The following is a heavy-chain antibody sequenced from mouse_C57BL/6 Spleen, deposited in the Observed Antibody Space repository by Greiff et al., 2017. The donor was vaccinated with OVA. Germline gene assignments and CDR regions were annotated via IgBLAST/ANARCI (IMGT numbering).Heavy chain of an antibody. CDR3: ASKPTVVATDY. V-gene: IGHV1-50*01. D-gene: IGHD1-1*01. CDR2: IDPSDSYT. CDR1: GYTFTSYW. Sequence: QVQLKQPGAELVKPGASVKLSCKASGYTFTSYWMQWVKQRPGQGLEWIGEIDPSDSYTNYNQKFKGKATLTVDTSSSTAYMQLSSLTSEDSAVYYCASKPTVVATDYWGQGTTLTVSS. J-gene: IGHJ2*01.